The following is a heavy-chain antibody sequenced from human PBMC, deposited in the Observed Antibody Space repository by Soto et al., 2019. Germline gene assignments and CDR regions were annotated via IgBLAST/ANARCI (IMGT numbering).Heavy chain of an antibody. V-gene: IGHV3-33*01. CDR1: GFTFSSFG. D-gene: IGHD3-10*01. CDR3: ARGSSRYGWGLDY. J-gene: IGHJ4*02. CDR2: IWYDGSGK. Sequence: QVQLVESGGGVVQPGRSLRVSCAASGFTFSSFGMHWVRQAPGRGLEWVAAIWYDGSGKYYADSVKGRFTISRDNSRNTRDLQMNILRAEDTAVYSGARGSSRYGWGLDYWGQGTLVTVSS.